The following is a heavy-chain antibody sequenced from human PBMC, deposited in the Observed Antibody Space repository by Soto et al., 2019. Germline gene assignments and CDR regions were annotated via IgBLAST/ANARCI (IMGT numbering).Heavy chain of an antibody. CDR3: ARAAPAATGAFDI. CDR1: GFTFSTFS. D-gene: IGHD2-2*01. Sequence: SLRLSCAASGFTFSTFSMNWVRQAPGKGLEWVSSISSSSSYIYYADSVRGRFTISRDNAKNSLYLQMSSLRAEDTAVYYCARAAPAATGAFDIWGQGTMVTVSS. V-gene: IGHV3-21*01. J-gene: IGHJ3*02. CDR2: ISSSSSYI.